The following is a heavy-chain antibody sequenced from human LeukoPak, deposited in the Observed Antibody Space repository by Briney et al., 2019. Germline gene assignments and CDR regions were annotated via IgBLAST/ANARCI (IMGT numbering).Heavy chain of an antibody. V-gene: IGHV3-21*01. J-gene: IGHJ6*03. CDR2: ITSTSSYI. CDR3: ARRWSPGYMDV. Sequence: PGGSLRLSCAASGFTFSNYNMNWVRQAPGKGLEWISSITSTSSYIYYADSVRGRFTISRDNAKSSLYLQMHSLRAEDTAVYFCARRWSPGYMDVWGKGTTVTVSS. CDR1: GFTFSNYN. D-gene: IGHD5-24*01.